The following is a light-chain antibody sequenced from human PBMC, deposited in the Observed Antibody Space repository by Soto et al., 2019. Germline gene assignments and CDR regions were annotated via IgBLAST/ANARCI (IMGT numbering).Light chain of an antibody. CDR2: RND. V-gene: IGLV1-47*01. Sequence: QSVLTQPSSVSGTPGQGVTISCSGSISNIGNNYVYWFQQLPGTAPKVLINRNDQRPSGVPDRFSGSKSGTSASLAISGLRYEDEADYYCAAWDDTVRSYVFGTGTKLTVL. CDR3: AAWDDTVRSYV. J-gene: IGLJ1*01. CDR1: ISNIGNNY.